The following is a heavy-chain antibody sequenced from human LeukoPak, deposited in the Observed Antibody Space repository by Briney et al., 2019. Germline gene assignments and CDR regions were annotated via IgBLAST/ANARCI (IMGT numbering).Heavy chain of an antibody. V-gene: IGHV1-8*01. CDR3: ARPSGNCGGDCYRLSY. D-gene: IGHD2-21*02. J-gene: IGHJ4*02. CDR1: GYNFTSYD. CDR2: MNPNSGNT. Sequence: ASVKASCKSSGYNFTSYDINWVRQATGQGLEWMGLMNPNSGNTGYTQKFQGRVNMTRNTSINTAYMELSSLSSEDTAVYYCARPSGNCGGDCYRLSYWGQGTLVIVS.